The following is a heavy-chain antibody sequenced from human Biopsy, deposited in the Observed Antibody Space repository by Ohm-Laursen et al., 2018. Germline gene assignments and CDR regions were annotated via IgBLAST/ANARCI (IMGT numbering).Heavy chain of an antibody. CDR2: IWYDGSDK. D-gene: IGHD4-17*01. V-gene: IGHV3-33*01. J-gene: IGHJ4*02. Sequence: SLRLSCAASGFTFSSYGMHWVRQAPGKGLEWVAPIWYDGSDKYYAGSVKGRFAISRDNSKNTLYLQMNSLRADDTAVYYCALAAAQTVTHFDYWGQGTLVTVSS. CDR1: GFTFSSYG. CDR3: ALAAAQTVTHFDY.